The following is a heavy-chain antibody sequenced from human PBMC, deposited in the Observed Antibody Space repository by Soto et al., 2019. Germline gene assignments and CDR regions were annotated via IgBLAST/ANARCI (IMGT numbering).Heavy chain of an antibody. V-gene: IGHV4-59*01. Sequence: LSLTCTVSDGSISNYYWSWIRQPPGRGLEWIGHIFYSGSTNYNPALKSRVTISVDTSKSQFSLKLSSVTAADTAVYYCAKDSGYNYGYFRWFDPWGQGTLVTVSS. CDR1: DGSISNYY. CDR3: AKDSGYNYGYFRWFDP. D-gene: IGHD5-18*01. J-gene: IGHJ5*02. CDR2: IFYSGST.